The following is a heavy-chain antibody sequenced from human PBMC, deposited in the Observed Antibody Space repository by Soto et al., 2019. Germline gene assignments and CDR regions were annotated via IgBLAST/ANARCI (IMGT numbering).Heavy chain of an antibody. D-gene: IGHD3-10*02. Sequence: PSETLSLTCTVSGGSISSGDYYWSWIRQPPGKGLEWIGSVEYGGSTYDNPSLKSRVTLSADTSKNQFSLKLTSVTAADTAIYYCARHVRGAVTMNWFDPWGHGTLVTVSS. V-gene: IGHV4-39*01. CDR2: VEYGGST. CDR1: GGSISSGDYY. J-gene: IGHJ5*02. CDR3: ARHVRGAVTMNWFDP.